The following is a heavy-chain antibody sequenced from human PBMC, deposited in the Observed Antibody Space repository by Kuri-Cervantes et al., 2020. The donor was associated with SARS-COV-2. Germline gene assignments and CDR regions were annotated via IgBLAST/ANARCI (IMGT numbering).Heavy chain of an antibody. J-gene: IGHJ6*02. CDR1: GFTFSSYA. Sequence: LSLTCAASGFTFSSYAMHWVRQAPGKGLEWVAVTSYDGSNKYYADSVKGRFTISRDNSKNTLYLQMNSLRAEDTAVYYCARDQGLYSSSSHPEGYYYGMDVWGQGTTVTVSS. CDR3: ARDQGLYSSSSHPEGYYYGMDV. CDR2: TSYDGSNK. D-gene: IGHD6-6*01. V-gene: IGHV3-30-3*01.